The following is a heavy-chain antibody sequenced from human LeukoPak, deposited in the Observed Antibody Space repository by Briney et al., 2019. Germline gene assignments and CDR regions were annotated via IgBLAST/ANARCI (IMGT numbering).Heavy chain of an antibody. CDR2: IYYSGST. V-gene: IGHV4-59*12. J-gene: IGHJ4*02. CDR3: ARDDGYQLLFDY. CDR1: GGSISSYY. Sequence: KPSETLSLTCTVSGGSISSYYWSWIRQPPGKGLEWIGYIYYSGSTNYNPSLKSRVTISVDTSKNQFSLKLSSVTAADTAVYYCARDDGYQLLFDYWGQGTLVTVSS. D-gene: IGHD2-2*01.